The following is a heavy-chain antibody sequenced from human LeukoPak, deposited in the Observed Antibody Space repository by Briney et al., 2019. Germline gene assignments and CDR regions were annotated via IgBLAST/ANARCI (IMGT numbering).Heavy chain of an antibody. Sequence: GGSLRLSCAASTFTFSSYGMHWVRQAPGKGLEWVAFIQYDGNKRYYADSVKGRFTISRDNSKNTLYLQMNSLRAEDTAVYYCAKERGHVLRFLEWLGYFDYWGQGTLVTVSS. CDR2: IQYDGNKR. J-gene: IGHJ4*02. CDR3: AKERGHVLRFLEWLGYFDY. D-gene: IGHD3-3*01. V-gene: IGHV3-30*02. CDR1: TFTFSSYG.